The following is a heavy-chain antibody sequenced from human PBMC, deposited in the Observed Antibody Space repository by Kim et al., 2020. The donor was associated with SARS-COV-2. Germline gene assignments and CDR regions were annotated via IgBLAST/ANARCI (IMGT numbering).Heavy chain of an antibody. V-gene: IGHV3-21*01. Sequence: VKGRFPISRDKAVNSLYLQLDSLRAEDTAVYYCARDGDYYDSAGYPDYFDSWGQGTLVTVSS. D-gene: IGHD3-22*01. J-gene: IGHJ4*02. CDR3: ARDGDYYDSAGYPDYFDS.